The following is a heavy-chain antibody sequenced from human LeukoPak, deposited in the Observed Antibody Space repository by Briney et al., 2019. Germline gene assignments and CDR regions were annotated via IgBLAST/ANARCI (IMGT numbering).Heavy chain of an antibody. CDR1: GYTLTELS. Sequence: ASVKVSCKVSGYTLTELSMHWVRQAPGKGLEWMGGFDPEDGETIYAQKFQGRVTMTEDTSTDTAYMELSSLRSEDTALYYCATGTKNRYYYYYMDVWGKGTTVTVSS. J-gene: IGHJ6*03. CDR2: FDPEDGET. V-gene: IGHV1-24*01. CDR3: ATGTKNRYYYYYMDV.